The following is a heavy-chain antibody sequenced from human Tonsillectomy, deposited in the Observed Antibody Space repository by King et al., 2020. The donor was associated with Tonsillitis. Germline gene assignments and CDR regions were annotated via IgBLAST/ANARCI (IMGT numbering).Heavy chain of an antibody. Sequence: VQLVESGGGLVKPGGSWSLSLQAFGLPLVALSINWARQVPGRGLGWCSSFVCRSIYIHYADSVKGRFTISRDNAKNSLYLQMNSLRVEDTAVYYCARAGYRNWGHGTLVTVSS. CDR1: GLPLVALS. CDR3: ARAGYRN. V-gene: IGHV3-21*01. D-gene: IGHD5-18*01. CDR2: FVCRSIYI. J-gene: IGHJ4*01.